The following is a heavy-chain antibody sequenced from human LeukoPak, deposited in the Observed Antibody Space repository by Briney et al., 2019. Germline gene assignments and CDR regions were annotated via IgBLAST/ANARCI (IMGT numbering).Heavy chain of an antibody. D-gene: IGHD3-22*01. V-gene: IGHV4-34*01. J-gene: IGHJ4*02. CDR3: ARGRADYYDSSGYYCFDY. CDR1: GGSFSGYY. CDR2: INHSGST. Sequence: SETLSLTCAVYGGSFSGYYWSWIRQPPGKGLEWIGEINHSGSTNYNLSLKSRVTISVDTSKNQFSLKLSSVTAADTAVYYCARGRADYYDSSGYYCFDYWGQGTLVTVSS.